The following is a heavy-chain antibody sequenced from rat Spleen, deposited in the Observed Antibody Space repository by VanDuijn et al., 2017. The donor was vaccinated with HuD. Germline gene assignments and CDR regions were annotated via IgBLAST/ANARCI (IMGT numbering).Heavy chain of an antibody. CDR1: GFTFSSFA. V-gene: IGHV5-46*01. CDR2: IIYDGSSI. J-gene: IGHJ2*01. Sequence: EVQLVESGGGLVQPGRSMKLSCAASGFTFSSFAMAWVRQAPKKGLEWVATIIYDGSSIYYPDSVKGRFTISRDNAQDTLYLQMNSLRSEDTATYYCTRDWDYWGQGVMVTVSS. CDR3: TRDWDY.